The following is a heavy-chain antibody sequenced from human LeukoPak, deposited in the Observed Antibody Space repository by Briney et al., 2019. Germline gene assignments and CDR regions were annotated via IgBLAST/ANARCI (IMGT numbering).Heavy chain of an antibody. J-gene: IGHJ4*02. CDR1: GYTFTSYG. D-gene: IGHD3-3*01. CDR3: ARQLTYYDFWSGYLGSADY. Sequence: WASVKVSCKASGYTFTSYGMSWVRQAPGQGLEWMGWISAYNGNTNYAQKLQGRVTMTTDTSTSTAYMELRSLRSDDTAVYYCARQLTYYDFWSGYLGSADYWGQGTLVTVSS. V-gene: IGHV1-18*01. CDR2: ISAYNGNT.